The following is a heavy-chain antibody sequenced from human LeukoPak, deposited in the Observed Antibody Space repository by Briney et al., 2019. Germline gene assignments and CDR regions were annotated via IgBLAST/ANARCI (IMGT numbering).Heavy chain of an antibody. D-gene: IGHD3-10*01. Sequence: SETLSLTCTVSGDSISSRSYYWGWIRQPPGKTLEWIGSIYSSGSTYYNSSLKSRVIILIDTAKNHFSLNLSSVTAADTAVYYCARSDGYGLVGIWGQGTMVTVSS. CDR3: ARSDGYGLVGI. CDR2: IYSSGST. V-gene: IGHV4-39*07. CDR1: GDSISSRSYY. J-gene: IGHJ3*02.